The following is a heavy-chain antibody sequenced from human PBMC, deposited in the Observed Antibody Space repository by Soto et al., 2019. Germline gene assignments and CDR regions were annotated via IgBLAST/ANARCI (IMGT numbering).Heavy chain of an antibody. Sequence: GASVKVSCKASGYTFTSYGISWVRQAPGQGLEWMGWISPNSGNTNYAQKFRGRVTMTRNTSTSTAYMELSSLRSEDTAVYYCARGLLPSDVYYYYYYMDVWGKGTTVTVSS. D-gene: IGHD3-10*01. J-gene: IGHJ6*03. V-gene: IGHV1-8*02. CDR1: GYTFTSYG. CDR3: ARGLLPSDVYYYYYYMDV. CDR2: ISPNSGNT.